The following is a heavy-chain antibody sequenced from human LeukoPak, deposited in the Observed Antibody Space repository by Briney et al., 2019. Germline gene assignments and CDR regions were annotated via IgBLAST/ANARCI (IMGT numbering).Heavy chain of an antibody. CDR2: IEYNGATK. CDR1: GFIFKNYG. V-gene: IGHV3-30*02. CDR3: ANFNMVRGVAWFDP. D-gene: IGHD3-10*01. J-gene: IGHJ5*02. Sequence: GGSLRLSCAASGFIFKNYGMHWARQAPGKGLEWLAFIEYNGATKDYADSVKGRFTISRDNSKNTVSLQMNSLRAEDTAVYYCANFNMVRGVAWFDPWGQGTLVTVSS.